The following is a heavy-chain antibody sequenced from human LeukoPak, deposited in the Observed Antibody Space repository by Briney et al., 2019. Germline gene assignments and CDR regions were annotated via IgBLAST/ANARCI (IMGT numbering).Heavy chain of an antibody. CDR1: GGTFSSYA. D-gene: IGHD5-12*01. CDR3: ARDDRPGIVATKLVSYYGMDV. V-gene: IGHV1-69*01. CDR2: IIPIFGTA. J-gene: IGHJ6*02. Sequence: VASVKVSCKASGGTFSSYAISWVRQAPGQGFEWMGGIIPIFGTANYAQKFQGRVTITADESTSTAYMELSSLRSEDTAVYYCARDDRPGIVATKLVSYYGMDVWGQGTTVTVSS.